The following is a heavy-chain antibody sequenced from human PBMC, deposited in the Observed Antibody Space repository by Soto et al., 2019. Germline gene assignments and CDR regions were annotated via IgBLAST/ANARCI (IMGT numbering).Heavy chain of an antibody. J-gene: IGHJ4*02. CDR2: ISGSGGST. CDR1: GFTFSSEA. D-gene: IGHD3-22*01. V-gene: IGHV3-23*01. CDR3: AKDPGFYEFPGYFDY. Sequence: EVKLLESGRGLLQPGGCLRLSCAASGFTFSSEAMRWVRPASGRGLEGVSAISGSGGSTYYADSVKGRFTISRDNSKNTLYLQMNSLRAEDTAVYYCAKDPGFYEFPGYFDYWGQGTLVTVSS.